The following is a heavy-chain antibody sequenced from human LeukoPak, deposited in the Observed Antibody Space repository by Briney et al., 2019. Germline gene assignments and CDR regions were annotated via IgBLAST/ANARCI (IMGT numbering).Heavy chain of an antibody. J-gene: IGHJ4*02. D-gene: IGHD3-22*01. V-gene: IGHV3-30*04. CDR1: GFTFSRYS. CDR2: IASDGSIK. CDR3: ATLPYYYDSSGSYYFDY. Sequence: PGGSLRLSCAASGFTFSRYSMHWVRQAPGKGLEWVAVIASDGSIKYYPDSVKGRFTISRDNSKNTLYLQMNSLRVEDTAVYYCATLPYYYDSSGSYYFDYWGQGTLVTVSS.